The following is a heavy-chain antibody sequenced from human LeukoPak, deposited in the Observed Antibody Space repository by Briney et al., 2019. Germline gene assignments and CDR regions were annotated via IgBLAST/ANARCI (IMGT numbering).Heavy chain of an antibody. CDR3: ARLILGYSYGIDQYYYYMDV. Sequence: PGGSLRLSCAASGFTFSSYSMNWVRQPPGKGLEWIGSIYYSGSTYYNPSLKSRVTISVDTSKNQLSLKLSSVTAADTAVHYCARLILGYSYGIDQYYYYMDVWGKGTTVTVSS. V-gene: IGHV4-39*01. CDR2: IYYSGST. D-gene: IGHD5-18*01. J-gene: IGHJ6*03. CDR1: GFTFSSYSMN.